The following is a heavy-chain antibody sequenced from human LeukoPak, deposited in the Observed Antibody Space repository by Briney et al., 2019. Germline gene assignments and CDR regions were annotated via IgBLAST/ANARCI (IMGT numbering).Heavy chain of an antibody. V-gene: IGHV3-30-3*01. D-gene: IGHD3-16*01. Sequence: QPGRSLRLSCAASGLTFSSYAMHWVRQAPGKGLEWVAVISYDGSNKYYADSVKGRFTISRDNSKNTLYLQMNSLRAEDTAVYYRATLGVYWGQGTLVTVSS. J-gene: IGHJ4*02. CDR3: ATLGVY. CDR2: ISYDGSNK. CDR1: GLTFSSYA.